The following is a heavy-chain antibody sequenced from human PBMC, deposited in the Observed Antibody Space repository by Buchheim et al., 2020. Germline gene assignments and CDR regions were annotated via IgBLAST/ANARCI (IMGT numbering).Heavy chain of an antibody. J-gene: IGHJ5*02. CDR3: ARVHITGLGTPTWFDP. CDR1: GYTFTSYY. CDR2: TNPSGGST. D-gene: IGHD3-16*01. V-gene: IGHV1-46*01. Sequence: QVQLVQSGAEVKKPGASVKVSCKASGYTFTSYYMHWVRQAPGQGLEWMGITNPSGGSTSYAQKFQGRVTMTRDTSTGTVYMELSSLRSEDTAVYYCARVHITGLGTPTWFDPWGQGTL.